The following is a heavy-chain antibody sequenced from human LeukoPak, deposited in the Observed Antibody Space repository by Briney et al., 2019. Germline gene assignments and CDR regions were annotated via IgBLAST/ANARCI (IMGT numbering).Heavy chain of an antibody. Sequence: GGSLRLSCAASGFTFSTYWMHWVRQAPGKGLMWVSHINNDGRNTGYADSVKGRFTISRDNAENTLYLQMNSLRAEDTAVYYCARKDDLDIWGQGTMVTVSS. CDR3: ARKDDLDI. V-gene: IGHV3-74*01. J-gene: IGHJ3*02. CDR2: INNDGRNT. CDR1: GFTFSTYW.